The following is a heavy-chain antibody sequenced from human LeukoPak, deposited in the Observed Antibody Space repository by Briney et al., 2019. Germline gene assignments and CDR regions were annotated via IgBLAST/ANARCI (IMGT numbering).Heavy chain of an antibody. Sequence: GGSLRLSCAASGFTFSNYWMSWVRQAPGKGLEWVAVISYDGSNKYYADSVKGRFTISRDNSKNTLYLQMNSLRAEDTAVYYCARDPTTVTTVGYFQHWGQGTLVTVSS. CDR1: GFTFSNYW. D-gene: IGHD4-17*01. V-gene: IGHV3-30-3*01. CDR2: ISYDGSNK. CDR3: ARDPTTVTTVGYFQH. J-gene: IGHJ1*01.